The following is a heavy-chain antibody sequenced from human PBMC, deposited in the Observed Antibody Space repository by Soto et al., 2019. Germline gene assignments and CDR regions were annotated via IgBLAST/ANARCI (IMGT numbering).Heavy chain of an antibody. D-gene: IGHD6-13*01. CDR1: GGSFSSYA. CDR2: IIPIFGTA. CDR3: AQQLVRTLSYYYYYGMDV. V-gene: IGHV1-69*13. J-gene: IGHJ6*02. Sequence: SGKVSGKASGGSFSSYAISWVRQAPGQGLEWMGGIIPIFGTANYAQKFQGRVTITADESTSTAYMELSSLRSEDTAVYYCAQQLVRTLSYYYYYGMDVWGQGTTVTVSS.